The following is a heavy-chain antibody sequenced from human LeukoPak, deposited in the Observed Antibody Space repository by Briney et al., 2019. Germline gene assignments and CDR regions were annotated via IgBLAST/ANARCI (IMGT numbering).Heavy chain of an antibody. D-gene: IGHD4-11*01. V-gene: IGHV1-46*01. Sequence: GASVKVSCKASGYTFTSYYMHWVRQAPGQGLEWMGIINPSGGSTSYAQKFQGRVTMTRDMSTSTVYMELSSLRSEDTAVYYCAPQKGTGLPLDYWGQGTLVTVSS. CDR1: GYTFTSYY. CDR3: APQKGTGLPLDY. CDR2: INPSGGST. J-gene: IGHJ4*02.